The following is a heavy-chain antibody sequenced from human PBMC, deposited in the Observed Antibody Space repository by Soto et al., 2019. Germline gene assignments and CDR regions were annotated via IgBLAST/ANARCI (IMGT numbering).Heavy chain of an antibody. CDR3: VREIVYSFDRSGYPYH. V-gene: IGHV4-30-4*01. Sequence: PSETLSLTCSVSGGSINSYTNYWSWIRQTPSRGLEWIGYIYYSGTTYYNPSLKSRVTISIDTSKNQFSLSLTSVVAADTAVYYCVREIVYSFDRSGYPYHWGQGTPVTVSS. CDR1: GGSINSYTNY. J-gene: IGHJ5*02. D-gene: IGHD3-22*01. CDR2: IYYSGTT.